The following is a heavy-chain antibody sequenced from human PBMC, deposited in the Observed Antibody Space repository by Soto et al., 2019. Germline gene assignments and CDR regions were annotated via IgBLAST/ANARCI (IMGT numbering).Heavy chain of an antibody. CDR1: GVSISSGDYY. J-gene: IGHJ4*02. CDR2: IYYSGIT. Sequence: TLSLTCTVSGVSISSGDYYWSWIRQPPGKGLEWIGYIYYSGITYYNPSLKSRVTISVDTSKNQFSLKLSSVTAADTAVYYCATQRIDILTGYYPLDYWGQGTLVTVSS. CDR3: ATQRIDILTGYYPLDY. V-gene: IGHV4-30-4*01. D-gene: IGHD3-9*01.